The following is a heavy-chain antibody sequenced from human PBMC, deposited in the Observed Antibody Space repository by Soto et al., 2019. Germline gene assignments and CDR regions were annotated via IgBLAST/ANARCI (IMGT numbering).Heavy chain of an antibody. CDR2: IIPIFGTA. J-gene: IGHJ4*02. V-gene: IGHV1-69*01. CDR1: GGTFSSYA. CDR3: ARNQLVDTAMVLGAYYFDY. D-gene: IGHD5-18*01. Sequence: QVQLVQSRAEVKKPGSSVKVSCKASGGTFSSYAISWVRQAPGQGLEWMGGIIPIFGTANYAQKFQGRVTITADESTSTAYMELSSLRSEDTAVYYCARNQLVDTAMVLGAYYFDYWGQGTLVTVSS.